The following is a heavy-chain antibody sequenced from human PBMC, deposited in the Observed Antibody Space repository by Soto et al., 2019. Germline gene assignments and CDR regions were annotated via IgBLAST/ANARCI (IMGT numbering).Heavy chain of an antibody. CDR1: GFTFSSYG. CDR3: ARLHYDILTGPYYYYYYMDV. V-gene: IGHV3-33*01. J-gene: IGHJ6*03. D-gene: IGHD3-9*01. Sequence: QVQLVESGGGVVQPGRSLRLSCAASGFTFSSYGMHWVRQAPGKGLEWVAVLWYDGSNKYYADSVKGRFTISRDNSKNTLYLQMNSLRAEDTAVYYCARLHYDILTGPYYYYYYMDVWGKGTTVTVSS. CDR2: LWYDGSNK.